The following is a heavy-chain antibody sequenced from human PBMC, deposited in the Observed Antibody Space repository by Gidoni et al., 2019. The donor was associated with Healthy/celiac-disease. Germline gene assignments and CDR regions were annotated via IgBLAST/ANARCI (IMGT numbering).Heavy chain of an antibody. V-gene: IGHV3-30*18. J-gene: IGHJ3*02. CDR3: AKDGSTAMVIFAFDI. Sequence: QVQLVESGGGVVQPGRSLRLSCAASGFTFSSYGMHWVRQAPGKGLEWVAVISYDGSNKYYADSVKGRFTISRDNSKNTLYLQMNSLRAEDTAVYYCAKDGSTAMVIFAFDIWGQGTMVTVSS. D-gene: IGHD5-18*01. CDR2: ISYDGSNK. CDR1: GFTFSSYG.